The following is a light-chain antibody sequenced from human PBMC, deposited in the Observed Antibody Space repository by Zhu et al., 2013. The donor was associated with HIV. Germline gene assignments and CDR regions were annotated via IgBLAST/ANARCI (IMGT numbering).Light chain of an antibody. CDR1: SSNIGTRT. V-gene: IGLV1-44*01. Sequence: QSVLTQPPSASGTPGQRVAISCSGSSSNIGTRTVNWYQQQLPGTAPKLLIFNTDQRPSGVPDRFSGSKSGTSASLAISGLRSEDEADYYCAAWDDSLSADVVFGGGTKLTVL. CDR3: AAWDDSLSADVV. CDR2: NTD. J-gene: IGLJ2*01.